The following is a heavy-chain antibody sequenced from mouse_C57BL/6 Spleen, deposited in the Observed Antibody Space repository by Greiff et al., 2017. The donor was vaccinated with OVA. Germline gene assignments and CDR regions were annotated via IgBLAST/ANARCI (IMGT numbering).Heavy chain of an antibody. J-gene: IGHJ1*03. D-gene: IGHD1-1*02. CDR3: ARAVDNWYFDV. CDR2: INPYNGGT. CDR1: GYTFTDYY. V-gene: IGHV1-19*01. Sequence: VQLQQSGPVLVKPGASVKMSCKASGYTFTDYYMNWVKQSPGKSLEWIGVINPYNGGTSYNQKFKGKATLTVDKSSSTAYMELNSLTSEDSAVYYCARAVDNWYFDVWGTGTTVTVSS.